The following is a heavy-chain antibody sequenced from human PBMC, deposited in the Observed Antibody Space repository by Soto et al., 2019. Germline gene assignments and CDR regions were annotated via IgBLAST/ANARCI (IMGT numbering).Heavy chain of an antibody. CDR3: ARDGYDGSGSPYPAY. V-gene: IGHV4-59*01. D-gene: IGHD3-10*01. CDR2: VYYLGST. J-gene: IGHJ4*02. CDR1: GGSMSEYF. Sequence: PSETLSLTCSVSGGSMSEYFWSWIRQSPERGLEWIGYVYYLGSTDYNPSLKSRVTISVDTSKRQFSLRLSSVTAADAAIYYCARDGYDGSGSPYPAYWGPGIQVTVS.